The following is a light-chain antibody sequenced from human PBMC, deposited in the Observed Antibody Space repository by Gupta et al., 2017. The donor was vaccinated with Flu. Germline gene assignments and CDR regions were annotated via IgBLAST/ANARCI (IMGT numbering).Light chain of an antibody. CDR3: QVCDNEHWV. V-gene: IGLV3-21*02. CDR1: NIGSKS. Sequence: SYVLTQPPSVSVAPRQTAIITCGGTNIGSKSVHWYQRKPGQAPVVVVHDDRNRPSGIPERFFGSNFENTATLTIDRVEAGDEADYYCQVCDNEHWVFGGGTKLTVL. J-gene: IGLJ3*02. CDR2: DDR.